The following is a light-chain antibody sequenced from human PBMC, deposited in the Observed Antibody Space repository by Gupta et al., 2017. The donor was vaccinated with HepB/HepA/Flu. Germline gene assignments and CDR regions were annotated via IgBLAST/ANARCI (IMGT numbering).Light chain of an antibody. V-gene: IGLV2-8*01. Sequence: QSALTQPPSASGSPGQSVTISCTGTSSDVGRYNYVSWYQLHPGKAPKLMIYDVTNRPSGVPDRFSGSKSGNTASPTVSGLQAEDEADYYCSSYAGSNNFVFGTGTKVTVL. CDR2: DVT. J-gene: IGLJ1*01. CDR1: SSDVGRYNY. CDR3: SSYAGSNNFV.